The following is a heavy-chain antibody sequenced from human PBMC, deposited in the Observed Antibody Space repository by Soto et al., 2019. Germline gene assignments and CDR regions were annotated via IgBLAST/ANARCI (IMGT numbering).Heavy chain of an antibody. Sequence: PSETLSLTCAVSGGSISSSNWWSWVRQPPGKGLEWIGEIYHSGSTNYNPSLKSRVTISVDKSKNQFSLKLSSVTAADTAVYYCARGVGYCSSTSCQDAFDIWGQGTMVTVSS. CDR1: GGSISSSNW. J-gene: IGHJ3*02. V-gene: IGHV4-4*02. CDR2: IYHSGST. CDR3: ARGVGYCSSTSCQDAFDI. D-gene: IGHD2-2*01.